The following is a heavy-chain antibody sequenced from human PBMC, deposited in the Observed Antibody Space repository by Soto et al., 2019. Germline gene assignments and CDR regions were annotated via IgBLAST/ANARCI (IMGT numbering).Heavy chain of an antibody. D-gene: IGHD3-9*01. V-gene: IGHV4-39*01. J-gene: IGHJ3*02. CDR1: GGSISSSSYY. CDR3: ARHPTRLVTLAFDI. CDR2: IYYSGST. Sequence: SETLSLTCTVSGGSISSSSYYWGWIRQPPGKGLEWIGSIYYSGSTYYNPSLKSRVTISVDTSKNQFSLKLSSVTAADTAVYYCARHPTRLVTLAFDIWGQGTMVTVSS.